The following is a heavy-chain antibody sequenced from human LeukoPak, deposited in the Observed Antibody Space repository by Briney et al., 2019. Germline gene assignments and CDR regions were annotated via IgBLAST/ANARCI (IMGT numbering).Heavy chain of an antibody. CDR1: GFTFNSYS. V-gene: IGHV3-21*01. D-gene: IGHD2/OR15-2a*01. CDR2: ISGSSSYI. J-gene: IGHJ4*01. CDR3: AREGFYGEYHFDY. Sequence: GGSLRHLYGVSGFTFNSYSMNWVRQAPGKGLEWVSSISGSSSYIYYTGSVKGRFTISRDNAKNSLYLQMNSLRAEDTAMYYCAREGFYGEYHFDYWGQGTLVTVSS.